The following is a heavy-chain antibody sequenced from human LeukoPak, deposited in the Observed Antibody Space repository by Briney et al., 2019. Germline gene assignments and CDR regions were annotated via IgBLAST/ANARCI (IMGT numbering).Heavy chain of an antibody. J-gene: IGHJ4*02. V-gene: IGHV4-34*01. CDR3: ARVTRTYCYGSGIDY. CDR1: GGSFSGYY. Sequence: KTSETLSLTCAVYGGSFSGYYWSWIRQPPGRGLEWLGEINHSGSTNYNPSLKSRVTISVDTSKNQFSLKLSSVTAADTAVYYCARVTRTYCYGSGIDYWGQGTLVTVSS. D-gene: IGHD3-10*01. CDR2: INHSGST.